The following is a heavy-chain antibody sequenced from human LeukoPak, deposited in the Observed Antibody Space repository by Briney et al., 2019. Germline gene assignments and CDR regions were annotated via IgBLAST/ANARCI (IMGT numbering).Heavy chain of an antibody. CDR1: GGSISSTNW. D-gene: IGHD4-17*01. J-gene: IGHJ4*02. Sequence: PSGTLSLTCGVSGGSISSTNWWTWVRQPPGEGLEWIGEVHLSGRTNYNPSLESRVTMSVDMSENHISLKLSSVTAADTAVYYCTRTSASTAIDYWGQGTLVTVSS. CDR3: TRTSASTAIDY. V-gene: IGHV4-4*02. CDR2: VHLSGRT.